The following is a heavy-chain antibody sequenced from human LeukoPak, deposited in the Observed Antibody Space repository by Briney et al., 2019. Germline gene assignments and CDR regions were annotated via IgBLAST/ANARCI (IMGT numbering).Heavy chain of an antibody. CDR1: GRSITRGGYY. D-gene: IGHD1-26*01. Sequence: SQTLFLTCTVSGRSITRGGYYWSWIRQHPGKGLEWIGYIYHSGSTYYSPSLKSRITISVDTSKNQFSLNLSSVTAADTAVYYCARVPMGASYYYMDVWGKGTTVTVSS. CDR3: ARVPMGASYYYMDV. V-gene: IGHV4-31*03. J-gene: IGHJ6*03. CDR2: IYHSGST.